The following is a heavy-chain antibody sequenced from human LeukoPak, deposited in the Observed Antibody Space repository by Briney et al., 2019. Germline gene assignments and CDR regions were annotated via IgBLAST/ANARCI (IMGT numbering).Heavy chain of an antibody. CDR3: ARDVLRYFDWLFPQGW. CDR1: GITFSTYG. Sequence: GGPLRFSCAASGITFSTYGMHWVRQSPGKGLKWAAFIRYDGSNKYYADSVKGRFTISRDNSKNTLYLEMNSLRAEDTAVYYCARDVLRYFDWLFPQGWWGQGTLVTVSS. J-gene: IGHJ4*02. CDR2: IRYDGSNK. D-gene: IGHD3-9*01. V-gene: IGHV3-30*02.